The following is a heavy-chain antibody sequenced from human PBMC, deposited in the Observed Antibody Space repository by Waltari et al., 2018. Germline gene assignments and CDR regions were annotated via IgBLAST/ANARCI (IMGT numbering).Heavy chain of an antibody. J-gene: IGHJ4*02. CDR2: IKQYGSEK. CDR1: GFTFRSYW. V-gene: IGHV3-7*01. CDR3: ARSSSLDY. D-gene: IGHD6-6*01. Sequence: EVQLVESGGGLVKPGGSRSLACAASGFTFRSYWMSWVRQVPGKGLECVANIKQYGSEKYYVYPVKGRFTISRDNAKNSLYLQMNSLRADDTAVYYCARSSSLDYWGQGTLVTVSS.